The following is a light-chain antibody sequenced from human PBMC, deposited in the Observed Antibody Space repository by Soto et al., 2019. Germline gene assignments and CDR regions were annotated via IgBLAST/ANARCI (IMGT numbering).Light chain of an antibody. CDR1: SSDVGAFNF. CDR2: NVY. Sequence: ALTQPASVSGSPGQSITISCTGTSSDVGAFNFVSWHQQHPGKAPKLMIYNVYDRPSGVSYRFSGSKYGNTASLTISGLQGEDEADYYCSSYTVSRTYVFGTGTKVTVL. V-gene: IGLV2-14*03. J-gene: IGLJ1*01. CDR3: SSYTVSRTYV.